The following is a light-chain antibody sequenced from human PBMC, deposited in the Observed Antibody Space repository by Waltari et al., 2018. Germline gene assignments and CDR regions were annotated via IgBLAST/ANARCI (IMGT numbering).Light chain of an antibody. Sequence: QSALTQPPSASGSPGQSVPISCTGTSSDVGVYNSVSWYQKTPGKAPKLMIYEVRTRPERCPDRDSGSKAGNKASLTGSGLQAEDEADYCGSSYAGSNGVAVGGGTKLSVL. V-gene: IGLV2-8*01. CDR1: SSDVGVYNS. CDR3: SSYAGSNGVA. J-gene: IGLJ2*01. CDR2: EVR.